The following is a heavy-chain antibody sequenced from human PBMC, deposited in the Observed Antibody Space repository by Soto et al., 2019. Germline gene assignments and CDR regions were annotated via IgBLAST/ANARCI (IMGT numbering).Heavy chain of an antibody. CDR3: ATAGSSWFRY. D-gene: IGHD6-13*01. J-gene: IGHJ4*02. V-gene: IGHV1-8*01. CDR2: QNPTRGDT. CDR1: GYTFSSYD. Sequence: VQLVKSGAEVKKPGASVKVSCNASGYTFSSYDINWVRQETGQGLEWMGWQNPTRGDTGNAQKVQERVTQTGNTAINTAHIELSSLPSDDPAVYYFATAGSSWFRYRGPGTLVTVSS.